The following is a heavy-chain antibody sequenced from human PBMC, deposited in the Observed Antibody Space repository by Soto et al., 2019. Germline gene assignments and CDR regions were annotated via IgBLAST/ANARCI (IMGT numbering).Heavy chain of an antibody. CDR2: IYYSGST. Sequence: SETLSLTCTVSGGSISSSSYYWGWIRQPPGKGLEWIGSIYYSGSTYCNPSLKSRVTISVDTSKNQFSLKLSSVTAADTAVYYCARRDYDSSGPLDYWGQGTLVTVS. D-gene: IGHD3-22*01. J-gene: IGHJ4*02. CDR1: GGSISSSSYY. V-gene: IGHV4-39*01. CDR3: ARRDYDSSGPLDY.